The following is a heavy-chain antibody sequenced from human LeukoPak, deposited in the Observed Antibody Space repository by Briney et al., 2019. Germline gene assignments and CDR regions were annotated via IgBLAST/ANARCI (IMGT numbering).Heavy chain of an antibody. J-gene: IGHJ3*02. D-gene: IGHD6-19*01. Sequence: GGSLRLSCAASGFTFSSCDMHWVRQAPGKGLEWVAVISYDGSNKYYADSVKGRFTISRDNSKNTLFLEMNSLRAEDTAVYYCAKALTSGWYLDAFNIWGQGTMVTVSS. V-gene: IGHV3-30*18. CDR3: AKALTSGWYLDAFNI. CDR2: ISYDGSNK. CDR1: GFTFSSCD.